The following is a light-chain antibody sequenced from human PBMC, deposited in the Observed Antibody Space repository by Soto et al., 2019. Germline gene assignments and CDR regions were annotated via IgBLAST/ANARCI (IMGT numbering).Light chain of an antibody. V-gene: IGLV2-14*03. Sequence: QSVLTQPASVSGSPGQSITISCTGTGSDVGGFNSVSWYQLRPGTAPKLILYDVVDRPSGVSYRFSGSKSGNTASLTISGLQAADEADYFCSSYTSTMTNVFGSGTKVPV. CDR1: GSDVGGFNS. CDR3: SSYTSTMTNV. J-gene: IGLJ1*01. CDR2: DVV.